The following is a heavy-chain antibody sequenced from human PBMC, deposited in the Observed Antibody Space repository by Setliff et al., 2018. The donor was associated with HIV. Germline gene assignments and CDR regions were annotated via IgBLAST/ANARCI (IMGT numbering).Heavy chain of an antibody. V-gene: IGHV3-74*01. CDR3: ARQWEQFPWFDP. CDR1: GFTFSSYW. D-gene: IGHD1-26*01. J-gene: IGHJ5*02. Sequence: GGSLRLSCAASGFTFSSYWMHWVRQAPEKGLVWFSHINSDGSGTSCADSVKGRFTISRDNAKNTLYLQMNSLRAEDTAVYYCARQWEQFPWFDPWGQGTLVTVS. CDR2: INSDGSGT.